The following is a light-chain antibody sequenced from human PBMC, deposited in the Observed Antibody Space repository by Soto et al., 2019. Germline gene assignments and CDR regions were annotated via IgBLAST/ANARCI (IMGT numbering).Light chain of an antibody. V-gene: IGKV1-5*01. J-gene: IGKJ1*01. CDR1: QTITTW. CDR3: QQYETFSGT. Sequence: DIRVTQSPPTLSASVGDRVTITCRASQTITTWMAWYQQKPGEAPKLLIYDASALPRGVPSRFSGSGSGTKFTLTIASLQSDDFATYYCQQYETFSGTFGPGTKVDIK. CDR2: DAS.